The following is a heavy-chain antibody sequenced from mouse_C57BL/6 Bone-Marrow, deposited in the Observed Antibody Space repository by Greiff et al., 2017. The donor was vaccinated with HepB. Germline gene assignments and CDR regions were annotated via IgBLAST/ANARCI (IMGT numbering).Heavy chain of an antibody. Sequence: VQLQQSGAELVRPGASVKLSCKASGYTFTDYYINWVKQRPGQGLEWIARIYPGSGNTYYNEKFKGKATLTAEKSSSTAYMQLSSLTSEDSAVYVGARRDWDEGFADWGQGTLVTVSA. CDR3: ARRDWDEGFAD. CDR1: GYTFTDYY. V-gene: IGHV1-76*01. J-gene: IGHJ3*01. CDR2: IYPGSGNT. D-gene: IGHD4-1*01.